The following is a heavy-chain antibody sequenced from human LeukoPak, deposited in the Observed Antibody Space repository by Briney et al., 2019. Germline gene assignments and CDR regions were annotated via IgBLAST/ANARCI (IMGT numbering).Heavy chain of an antibody. D-gene: IGHD3-10*01. CDR2: ISSSSSYI. CDR3: ARPYGSGSYFYYYYYMDV. J-gene: IGHJ6*03. V-gene: IGHV3-21*01. Sequence: GGSLRLSCAASGFTFSSYAMNWVRQAPGKGLEWVSSISSSSSYIYYADSVKGRFTISRDNAKNSLYLQMNSLSAEDTAVYYCARPYGSGSYFYYYYYMDVWGKGTTVTISS. CDR1: GFTFSSYA.